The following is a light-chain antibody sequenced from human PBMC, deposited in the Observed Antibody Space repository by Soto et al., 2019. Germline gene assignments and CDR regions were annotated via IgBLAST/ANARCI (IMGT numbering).Light chain of an antibody. V-gene: IGKV1-5*03. CDR2: KAS. J-gene: IGKJ1*01. CDR3: QHYGSYSWT. CDR1: QNLNNW. Sequence: DIQLTQSPSTLSASVGDRVTITCRASQNLNNWLAWYQQKPGKAPKLLIYKASTLESGVPSRFSGSGSGTDFTLTISSLQPDDFATYYCQHYGSYSWTFGQGTKVEI.